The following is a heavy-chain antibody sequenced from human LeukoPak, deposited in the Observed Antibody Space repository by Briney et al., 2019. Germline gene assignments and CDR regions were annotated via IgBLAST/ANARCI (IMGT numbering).Heavy chain of an antibody. CDR1: SGSISTSNYY. CDR2: IYYSGST. J-gene: IGHJ4*02. Sequence: PSETLSLTCTVSSGSISTSNYYWGWIRQPPGKGLEWIGSIYYSGSTYYNPSLKSRVTISVDTSKNQFSLKLTSVTAADTAVYYCARATVTTYFDYWGQGTLVTVSS. D-gene: IGHD4-17*01. CDR3: ARATVTTYFDY. V-gene: IGHV4-39*07.